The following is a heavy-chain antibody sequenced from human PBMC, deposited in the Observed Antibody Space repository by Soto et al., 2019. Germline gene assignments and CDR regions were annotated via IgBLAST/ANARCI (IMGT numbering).Heavy chain of an antibody. J-gene: IGHJ4*02. CDR2: VKQDGSEQ. CDR3: VGGSGWVMDY. V-gene: IGHV3-7*03. D-gene: IGHD6-19*01. CDR1: GFIFSSYW. Sequence: EVHLVESGGGLVQPGGSLRLSCSASGFIFSSYWMTWVRYAPGQGLEWVANVKQDGSEQHYVDSVKGRFTISRDNVKNSLFLQMNSLRAEDTAVYYCVGGSGWVMDYWGQGTLVTVSS.